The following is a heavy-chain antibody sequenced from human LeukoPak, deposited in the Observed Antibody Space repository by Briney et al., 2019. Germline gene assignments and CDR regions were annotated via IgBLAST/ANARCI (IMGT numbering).Heavy chain of an antibody. CDR2: IYYSGST. D-gene: IGHD3-10*01. J-gene: IGHJ4*02. Sequence: SETLSLTCTVSGGSISSSSYYWGWIRQPPGKGLEWIGSIYYSGSTYYNPSIKSQVTLSVDTSKNQFSLKLSSVPAADTAVYYCARPPYYYGSGSYYIHFFDYWGQGTLVTVSS. V-gene: IGHV4-39*01. CDR1: GGSISSSSYY. CDR3: ARPPYYYGSGSYYIHFFDY.